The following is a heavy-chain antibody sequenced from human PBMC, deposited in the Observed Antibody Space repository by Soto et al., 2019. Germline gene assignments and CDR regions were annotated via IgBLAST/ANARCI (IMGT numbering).Heavy chain of an antibody. CDR3: AKGGSGNYLTYYYYYGMDV. CDR1: GFSLSNNG. D-gene: IGHD3-22*01. Sequence: QAGGSLRLSCAASGFSLSNNGMHWVRQAPGKGLEWVAVISYDGNNKYYADSVKGRFTISRDNSKNTVYLEMNNLRAEDTAMYYCAKGGSGNYLTYYYYYGMDVWGQGTTVTVSS. V-gene: IGHV3-30*18. CDR2: ISYDGNNK. J-gene: IGHJ6*02.